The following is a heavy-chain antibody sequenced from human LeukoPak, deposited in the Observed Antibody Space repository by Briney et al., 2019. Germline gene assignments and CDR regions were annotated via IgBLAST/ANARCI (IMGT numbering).Heavy chain of an antibody. Sequence: PLQTLSLTCTVSGASIASGEFYCSWIRQPPGKGLEWIGYIYYSGSTNYNPSLKSRVTISVDTSKNQFSLKLSSVTAADTAVYYCARGQRDIVLMVYAIAFDYWGQGTLVTVSS. J-gene: IGHJ4*02. CDR1: GASIASGEFY. CDR2: IYYSGST. D-gene: IGHD2-8*01. CDR3: ARGQRDIVLMVYAIAFDY. V-gene: IGHV4-61*08.